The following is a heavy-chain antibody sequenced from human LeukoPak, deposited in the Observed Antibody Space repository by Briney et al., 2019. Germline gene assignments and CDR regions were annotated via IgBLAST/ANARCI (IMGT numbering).Heavy chain of an antibody. CDR1: GFSISNDW. V-gene: IGHV3-15*01. J-gene: IGHJ4*02. Sequence: GRSLRLCCAASGFSISNDWMSWVRQASGKGLEWVARVKSRSAGETTDYAAPVKGRFTISRDDSKNTLYLQMNSLKTEDTAVYYCTLIQGWGSGSYYRDFWGQGTLVTVSS. D-gene: IGHD3-10*01. CDR3: TLIQGWGSGSYYRDF. CDR2: VKSRSAGETT.